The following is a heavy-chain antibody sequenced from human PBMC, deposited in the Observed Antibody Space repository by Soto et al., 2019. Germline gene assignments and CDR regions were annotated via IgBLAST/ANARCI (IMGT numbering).Heavy chain of an antibody. CDR2: IYYSGST. Sequence: SETLSLTCTVSGGSISSYYWSWIRQPPGKGLEWIGYIYYSGSTNYNPSLKSRVTISVETSKNQFSLKLSFVTAADLVVYYCASCSGYYRSPIDAFDIWGQGTMVTFSS. CDR1: GGSISSYY. J-gene: IGHJ3*02. V-gene: IGHV4-59*01. D-gene: IGHD3-22*01. CDR3: ASCSGYYRSPIDAFDI.